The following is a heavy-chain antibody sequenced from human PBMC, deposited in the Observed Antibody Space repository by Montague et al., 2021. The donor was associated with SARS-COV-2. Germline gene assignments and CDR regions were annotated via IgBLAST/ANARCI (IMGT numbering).Heavy chain of an antibody. CDR3: AREGRGYCSSTSCQSAFDI. D-gene: IGHD2-2*01. J-gene: IGHJ3*02. CDR1: GGSISSYY. Sequence: SETLSLTCTVSGGSISSYYWSWIRQPPGKGLEWIGYMYYSGSTKXNPSLKSRVTISVDTSKNQFSLKLSSMTAADTAVYYCAREGRGYCSSTSCQSAFDIWGQGTMVTVSS. CDR2: MYYSGST. V-gene: IGHV4-59*01.